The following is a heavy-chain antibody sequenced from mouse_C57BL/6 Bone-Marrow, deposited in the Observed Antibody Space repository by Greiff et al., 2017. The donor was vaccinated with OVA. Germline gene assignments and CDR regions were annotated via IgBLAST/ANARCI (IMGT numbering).Heavy chain of an antibody. D-gene: IGHD1-1*01. CDR2: IWGVGST. J-gene: IGHJ3*01. V-gene: IGHV2-6*01. CDR3: ASGEYGTWFAY. CDR1: GFSLTSYG. Sequence: VQLVESGPGLVAPSQSLSITCTVSGFSLTSYGVDWVRQSPGKGLEWLGVIWGVGSTNYNSALKSRLSISKDNSKSQVFLKMNSLQTDDTAMYYCASGEYGTWFAYWGQGTLVTVSA.